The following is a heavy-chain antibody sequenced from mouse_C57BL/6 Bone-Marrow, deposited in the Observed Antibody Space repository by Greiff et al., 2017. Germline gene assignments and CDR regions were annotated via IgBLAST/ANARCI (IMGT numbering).Heavy chain of an antibody. CDR1: GYAFTNYL. V-gene: IGHV1-54*01. CDR2: INPGSGGT. Sequence: QVQLKQSGAELVRPGTSVKVSCKASGYAFTNYLIEWVKQRPGQGLEWIGVINPGSGGTNYNEKFKGKATLTADKSSSTAYMQLSSLTSEDSAVFFSARGACFDYGGKGPTLTVSP. J-gene: IGHJ2*01. CDR3: ARGACFDY.